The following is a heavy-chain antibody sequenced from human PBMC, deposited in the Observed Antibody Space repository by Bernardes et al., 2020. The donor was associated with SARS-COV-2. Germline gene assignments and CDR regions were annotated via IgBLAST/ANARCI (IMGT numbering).Heavy chain of an antibody. CDR1: GFDFSDYW. V-gene: IGHV3-7*03. J-gene: IGHJ6*02. CDR2: IKRDGSET. Sequence: AGTLPLSCAGSGFDFSDYWMAWVRQAPGTGLEWVANIKRDGSETYYVDSVKGRFTISRDNAKNLVFLQMNSLRAEDTAIFYCARSAGMDVWGQGTMVTVSS. CDR3: ARSAGMDV.